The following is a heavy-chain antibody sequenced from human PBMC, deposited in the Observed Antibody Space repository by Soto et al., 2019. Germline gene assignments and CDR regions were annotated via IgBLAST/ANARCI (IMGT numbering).Heavy chain of an antibody. J-gene: IGHJ5*02. CDR3: ARELARVVIQYNWFDP. CDR1: GYTFPSYA. Sequence: ASVQVSCKASGYTFPSYAMHWVRQAPGQRLEWMGWINAGNGNTKYSQKFQGRVTITRDTSASTAYMELSSLRSEDTAVYYCARELARVVIQYNWFDPWGQGTLVTVSS. CDR2: INAGNGNT. D-gene: IGHD2-2*01. V-gene: IGHV1-3*01.